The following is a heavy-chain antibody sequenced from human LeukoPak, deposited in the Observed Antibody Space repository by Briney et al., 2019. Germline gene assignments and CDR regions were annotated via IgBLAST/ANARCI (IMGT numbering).Heavy chain of an antibody. CDR2: IRYDGSNK. CDR3: AKGFTGGSGGYYNHYMDV. J-gene: IGHJ6*03. Sequence: PGGSLRLSCAASGFTFSSYGMHWVRQAPGKGLEWVTFIRYDGSNKYYADSVKGRFTISRDNSKNTLYLQMNSLRAEDTAVYYCAKGFTGGSGGYYNHYMDVWGKGTTVTVSS. CDR1: GFTFSSYG. D-gene: IGHD3-10*01. V-gene: IGHV3-30*02.